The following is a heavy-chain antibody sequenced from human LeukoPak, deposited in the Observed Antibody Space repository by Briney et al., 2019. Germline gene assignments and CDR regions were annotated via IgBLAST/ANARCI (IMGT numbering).Heavy chain of an antibody. J-gene: IGHJ5*02. D-gene: IGHD1-26*01. CDR1: GYTFTTFG. V-gene: IGHV1-18*01. Sequence: ASVKVSCQASGYTFTTFGISWVRQAPGLGLEWMGYISGRSDDINFAQNFQDRLTMTTDTSTSTAYMELERLTSDDTAVYYCARAWDGWTDSFDPWGPGTLVIVSS. CDR3: ARAWDGWTDSFDP. CDR2: ISGRSDDI.